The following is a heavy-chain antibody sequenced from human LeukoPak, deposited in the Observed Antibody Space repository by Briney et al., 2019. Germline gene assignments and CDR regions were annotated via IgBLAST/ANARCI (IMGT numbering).Heavy chain of an antibody. Sequence: SVKVSCKVSGGTFSSYAISWVRQAPGQGLEWMGGIIPIFGTANYAQKFQGRVTITADKSTSTAYMELSSLRSEDTAVYYCARHECGGDCYYWFDPWGQGTLVTVSS. CDR2: IIPIFGTA. CDR1: GGTFSSYA. D-gene: IGHD2-21*02. J-gene: IGHJ5*02. V-gene: IGHV1-69*06. CDR3: ARHECGGDCYYWFDP.